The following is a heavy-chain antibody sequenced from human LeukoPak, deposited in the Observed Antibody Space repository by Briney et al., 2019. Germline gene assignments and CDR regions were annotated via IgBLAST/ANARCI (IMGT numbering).Heavy chain of an antibody. D-gene: IGHD2-15*01. CDR3: ARECSGGSCYFDY. J-gene: IGHJ4*02. Sequence: SETLSLTCTVSGGSISSSSYYWGWIRQPPGKGLEWIGSIYYSGSTYYNPSLKSRVTISVDTSKNQFSLKLSSVTAADTAVYYCARECSGGSCYFDYSGQGTLVTVSS. V-gene: IGHV4-39*07. CDR2: IYYSGST. CDR1: GGSISSSSYY.